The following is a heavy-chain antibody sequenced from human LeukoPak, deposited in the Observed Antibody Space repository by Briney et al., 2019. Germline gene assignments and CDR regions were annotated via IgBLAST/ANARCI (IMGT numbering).Heavy chain of an antibody. CDR2: ISGTTGRT. J-gene: IGHJ4*02. Sequence: HSGGSLRLSCAASGFTFSSYAMNWARQAPGKGLEWVSTISGTTGRTHYADSVRGRFTISRDNSKNTLYLQMNSLRAEDTAVYYCDCADYWGQGTLVTVSS. CDR3: DCADY. D-gene: IGHD2-21*01. CDR1: GFTFSSYA. V-gene: IGHV3-23*01.